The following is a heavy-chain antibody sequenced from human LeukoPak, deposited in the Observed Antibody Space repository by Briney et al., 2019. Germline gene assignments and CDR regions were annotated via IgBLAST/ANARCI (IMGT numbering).Heavy chain of an antibody. CDR2: INHSGST. Sequence: SETLSLTCAVYGGSFSGYYWSWIRQPPGKGLEWIGEINHSGSTNYNPSLKSRVTISVDTSKNQFSLKLSSVTAADTAVYYCARRNGYSSSWYQRNRRQGTNWFDPWGQGTLVTVSS. V-gene: IGHV4-34*01. J-gene: IGHJ5*02. D-gene: IGHD6-13*01. CDR3: ARRNGYSSSWYQRNRRQGTNWFDP. CDR1: GGSFSGYY.